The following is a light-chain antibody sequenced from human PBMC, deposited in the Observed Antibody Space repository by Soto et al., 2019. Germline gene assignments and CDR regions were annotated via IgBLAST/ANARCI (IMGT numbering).Light chain of an antibody. CDR2: AAS. Sequence: DIPMTQSPSSLSASVGDRVTITCRASQSISNYLNWYQQKPGKAPKLLMYAASSLQSGVPSRFGGSGSGTDFTLTISSLQPEDFATYYCQQRYSTPRTFGQGTKVEIK. CDR3: QQRYSTPRT. V-gene: IGKV1-39*01. CDR1: QSISNY. J-gene: IGKJ1*01.